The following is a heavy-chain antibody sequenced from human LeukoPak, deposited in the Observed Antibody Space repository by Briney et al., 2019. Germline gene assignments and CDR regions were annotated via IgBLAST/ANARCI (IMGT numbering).Heavy chain of an antibody. CDR1: GFTFSSYG. V-gene: IGHV3-33*01. J-gene: IGHJ5*02. CDR2: IWYDGSNK. Sequence: GGSLRLSCAASGFTFSSYGMHWVRQAPGKGLEWVAVIWYDGSNKYYAASVKGRFTISRDNFKNTLYLQMNSLRAEDTAVYYWARDDRGSKALLWVGELLYGYWFGPWGQGTLGTGS. CDR3: ARDDRGSKALLWVGELLYGYWFGP. D-gene: IGHD3-10*01.